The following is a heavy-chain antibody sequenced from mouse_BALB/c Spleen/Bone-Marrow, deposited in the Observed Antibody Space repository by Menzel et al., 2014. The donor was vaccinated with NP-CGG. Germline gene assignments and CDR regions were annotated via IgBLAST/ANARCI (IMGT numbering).Heavy chain of an antibody. J-gene: IGHJ2*01. CDR3: ARNR. V-gene: IGHV1-7*01. CDR1: GYTFTDTW. CDR2: INPSTGYA. Sequence: VQLQQSGAELAKPGASVKMSCRASGYTFTDTWIHWIKQRPGQGLEWIGCINPSTGYAEYNQNFKDKATLTVDKSSSTAYMQLSSLTSEDSAVYYCARNRRGPGSTLSV.